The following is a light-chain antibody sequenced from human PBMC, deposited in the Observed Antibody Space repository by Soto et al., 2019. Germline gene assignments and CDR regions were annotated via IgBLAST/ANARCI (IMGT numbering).Light chain of an antibody. V-gene: IGKV4-1*01. Sequence: DIVMTQSPDSLAVSLGERATINCKSSQSVLFSSDNKKYLAWYQQKPGQPPKLLIYWASIRESGVPDRFSGSGSGTDFTLTVSSXQAEDVAVYYCQQYYSTPYTFGQGTKVDIK. CDR3: QQYYSTPYT. CDR2: WAS. CDR1: QSVLFSSDNKKY. J-gene: IGKJ2*01.